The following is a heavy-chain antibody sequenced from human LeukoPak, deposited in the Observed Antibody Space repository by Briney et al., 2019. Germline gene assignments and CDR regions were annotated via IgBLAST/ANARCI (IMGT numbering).Heavy chain of an antibody. CDR2: ISPSGSIS. J-gene: IGHJ5*02. V-gene: IGHV3-23*01. CDR1: GFTFDTYN. D-gene: IGHD3-9*01. Sequence: GGSLRLSCAASGFTFDTYNFNWVRQAPGKGLEWVSGISPSGSISYYADSVKGRFTISRDNSKNTVSLQINSLRAEDTALYYCARDLDWGAFDAWGQGTLVTVSS. CDR3: ARDLDWGAFDA.